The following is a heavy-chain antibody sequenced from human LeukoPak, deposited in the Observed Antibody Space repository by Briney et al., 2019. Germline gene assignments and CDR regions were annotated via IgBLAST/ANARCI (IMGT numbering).Heavy chain of an antibody. CDR3: ARGGYSSSWLAAYYFDY. D-gene: IGHD6-13*01. Sequence: GGSLRLSCAASGFTFSSYGMHRVRQAPGKGLEWVAVKWYDGSNKYYADSVKGRFTISRDNSKNTLYLQMNSLRAEDTAVYYCARGGYSSSWLAAYYFDYWGQGTLVTVST. J-gene: IGHJ4*02. CDR1: GFTFSSYG. V-gene: IGHV3-33*01. CDR2: KWYDGSNK.